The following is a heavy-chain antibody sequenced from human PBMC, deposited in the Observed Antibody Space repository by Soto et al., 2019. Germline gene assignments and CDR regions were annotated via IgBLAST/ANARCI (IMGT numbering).Heavy chain of an antibody. Sequence: PGGSLRLSCAASGFTFSSYGMHWVRQAPGKGLEWVAVTWYDGSNKYYADSVKGRFTISRDNSKNTLYLQMNSLRAEDTAVYYCAREWGNIRYCSGGSCYPSGAVAFDIWGQGTMVTVSS. CDR1: GFTFSSYG. CDR3: AREWGNIRYCSGGSCYPSGAVAFDI. D-gene: IGHD2-15*01. V-gene: IGHV3-33*01. CDR2: TWYDGSNK. J-gene: IGHJ3*02.